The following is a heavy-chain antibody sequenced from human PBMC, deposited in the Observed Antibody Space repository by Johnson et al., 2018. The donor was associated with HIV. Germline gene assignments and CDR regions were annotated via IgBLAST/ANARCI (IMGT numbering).Heavy chain of an antibody. CDR2: IFSVGDV. Sequence: VQLVESGGGLVQPGGSLRLSCAASGITVGTNYMSWVRQAPGKGLEWVSVIFSVGDVYYADSVKGRFTISRDNSKNMVYLQMNSLRAEDTAVYCCAKARSGGPGAFDIWGQGTMVTVSS. J-gene: IGHJ3*02. D-gene: IGHD6-19*01. CDR1: GITVGTNY. V-gene: IGHV3-66*02. CDR3: AKARSGGPGAFDI.